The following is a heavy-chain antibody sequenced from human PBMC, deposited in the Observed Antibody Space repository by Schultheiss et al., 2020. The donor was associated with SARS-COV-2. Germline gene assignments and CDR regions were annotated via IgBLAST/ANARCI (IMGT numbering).Heavy chain of an antibody. V-gene: IGHV1-69*13. CDR1: GYTFTSYG. CDR3: ARDSGSYYGSGKLGY. CDR2: IIPIFGTA. Sequence: SVKVSCKASGYTFTSYGISWVRQAPGQGLEWMGGIIPIFGTANYAQKFQGRVTITADESTSTAYMELSSLRSEATAVYYCARDSGSYYGSGKLGYWGQGTLVTVSS. D-gene: IGHD3-10*01. J-gene: IGHJ4*02.